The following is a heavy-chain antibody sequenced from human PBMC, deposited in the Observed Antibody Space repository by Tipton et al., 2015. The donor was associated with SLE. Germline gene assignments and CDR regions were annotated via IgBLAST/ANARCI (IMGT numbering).Heavy chain of an antibody. CDR1: GGSISSSSYY. J-gene: IGHJ4*02. V-gene: IGHV4-39*01. Sequence: LRLSCTVSGGSISSSSYYWGWIRQPPGKGLEWIGSIYYSGSTYYNPSLKSRVTISVDTSKNQFSLKLSSVTAADTAVYYCATLAAGRGGRGYWGQGTLVTVSS. CDR2: IYYSGST. D-gene: IGHD4-23*01. CDR3: ATLAAGRGGRGY.